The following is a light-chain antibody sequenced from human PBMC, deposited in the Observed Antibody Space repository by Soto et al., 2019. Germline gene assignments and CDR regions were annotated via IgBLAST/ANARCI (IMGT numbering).Light chain of an antibody. J-gene: IGLJ3*02. CDR3: VLFMGSGIGV. CDR1: SGSVSTGYY. V-gene: IGLV8-61*01. CDR2: TTN. Sequence: QTVVTQEPSFSVSPGGTVTLTCGLSSGSVSTGYYPSWLQQTPGQAPRTLIYTTNTRSSGVPDRFSDSILGDRAALTITGAQADDESDYDCVLFMGSGIGVFGGGTKLTVL.